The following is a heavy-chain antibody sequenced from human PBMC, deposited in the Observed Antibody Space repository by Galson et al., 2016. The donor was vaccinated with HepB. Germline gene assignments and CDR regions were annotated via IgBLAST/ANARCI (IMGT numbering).Heavy chain of an antibody. J-gene: IGHJ4*02. CDR3: AWAPPLPATVGGYDS. Sequence: SLRLSCAASGFSLSRYWMHWVRQAPGKGPVWVSRVSTDGRSTNYADSVKGRFTISRDNAKNTLYLEMNSLRAEDTAVYYCAWAPPLPATVGGYDSWGQGILVTVSS. CDR1: GFSLSRYW. CDR2: VSTDGRST. V-gene: IGHV3-74*01. D-gene: IGHD2-2*01.